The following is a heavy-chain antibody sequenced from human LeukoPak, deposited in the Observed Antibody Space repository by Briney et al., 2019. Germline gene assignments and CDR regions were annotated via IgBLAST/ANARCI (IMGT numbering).Heavy chain of an antibody. CDR2: IHYRGNT. CDR1: GGSISSSSYY. D-gene: IGHD6-13*01. J-gene: IGHJ4*02. CDR3: ARLVGSSWYHEVLFGRDY. Sequence: SETLSLTCTVSGGSISSSSYYWGWIRQPPGKGLEWIGTIHYRGNTYYNPSLKSRVAISVDTSKNQFSLKLTSVTAAGTAIYYCARLVGSSWYHEVLFGRDYWGQGTLVTVSS. V-gene: IGHV4-39*01.